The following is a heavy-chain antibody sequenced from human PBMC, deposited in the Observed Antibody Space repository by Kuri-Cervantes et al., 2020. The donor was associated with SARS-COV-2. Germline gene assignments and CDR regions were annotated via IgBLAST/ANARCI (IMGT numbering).Heavy chain of an antibody. Sequence: GGSLRLSCVASGFTFSNYGIHWFRQTPGMGLEWVAIIRSGAGKRDYADSVQGRFTISRDNSKNTVYLQMNSLRIEDTAMYYCARATEDYGSGSDYWGQGTLVTVSS. J-gene: IGHJ4*02. CDR2: IRSGAGKR. CDR1: GFTFSNYG. CDR3: ARATEDYGSGSDY. V-gene: IGHV3-30*02. D-gene: IGHD3-10*01.